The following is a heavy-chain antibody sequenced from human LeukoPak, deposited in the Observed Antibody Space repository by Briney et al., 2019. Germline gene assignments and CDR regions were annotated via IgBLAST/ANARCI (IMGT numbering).Heavy chain of an antibody. D-gene: IGHD5-12*01. CDR3: AREVGSGYDYDYWWYYGMDV. CDR1: GGSISSGDYY. J-gene: IGHJ6*02. V-gene: IGHV4-30-4*01. Sequence: ASETLSLTCTVSGGSISSGDYYWSWIRQPPGKGLEWIGYIYYSGSTYYNPSLKSRVTISVDTSKNQFSLKLSSVTAADTAVYYCAREVGSGYDYDYWWYYGMDVWGQGTTVTVSS. CDR2: IYYSGST.